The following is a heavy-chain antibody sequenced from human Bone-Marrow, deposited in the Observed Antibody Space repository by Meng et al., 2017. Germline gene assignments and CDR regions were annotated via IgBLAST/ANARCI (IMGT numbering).Heavy chain of an antibody. Sequence: SQTLSLTRAISGDSVSSNSAAWNWIRQSPSRGLEWLGRTYYRSKWYNDYAVSVKSRITINPDTSKNQFSLQLNSVTPEDTAVYYCARGFTLGYSYVDDAFDIWGQGTMVTVSS. CDR3: ARGFTLGYSYVDDAFDI. CDR1: GDSVSSNSAA. CDR2: TYYRSKWYN. D-gene: IGHD5-18*01. J-gene: IGHJ3*02. V-gene: IGHV6-1*01.